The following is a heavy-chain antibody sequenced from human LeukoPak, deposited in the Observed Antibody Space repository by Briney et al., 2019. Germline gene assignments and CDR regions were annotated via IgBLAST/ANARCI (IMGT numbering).Heavy chain of an antibody. CDR1: GGSFSGYY. Sequence: SETLSLTCAVYGGSFSGYYWSWIRQPPGKGLEWNGEINHSGSTNYNPSLKSRVTISVDTSKNQFSLKLSSVTAADTAVYYCAGGIVVVPAAQGPFDYWGQGTLVAVSS. D-gene: IGHD2-2*01. CDR2: INHSGST. V-gene: IGHV4-34*01. CDR3: AGGIVVVPAAQGPFDY. J-gene: IGHJ4*02.